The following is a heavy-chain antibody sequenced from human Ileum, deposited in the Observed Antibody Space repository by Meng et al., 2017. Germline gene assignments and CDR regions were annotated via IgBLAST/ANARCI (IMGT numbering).Heavy chain of an antibody. V-gene: IGHV4-59*01. Sequence: SETLSLTCSISGGSISSYYWSWIRQPPGKGLEWIGFIHYTGSTNYDPSLKIRVTMSVDTSKNQFSLKLSSVTAADTAVYYCARGGASSRPFVQWGQGTLVTVSS. J-gene: IGHJ4*02. CDR3: ARGGASSRPFVQ. D-gene: IGHD6-13*01. CDR2: IHYTGST. CDR1: GGSISSYY.